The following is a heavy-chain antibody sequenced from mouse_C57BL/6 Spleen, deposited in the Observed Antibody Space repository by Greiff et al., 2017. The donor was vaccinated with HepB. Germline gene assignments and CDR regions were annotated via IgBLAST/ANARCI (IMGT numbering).Heavy chain of an antibody. CDR1: GYTFTDYN. D-gene: IGHD2-5*01. J-gene: IGHJ2*01. V-gene: IGHV1-22*01. Sequence: EVQLQQSGPELVKPGASVKMSCKASGYTFTDYNMHWVKQSHGKSLEWIGYINPNNGGTSYNQKFKGKATLTVNKSSSTAYMELRSLTSEDSAVYDCARSYYSNYFDYWGQGTTLTVSS. CDR3: ARSYYSNYFDY. CDR2: INPNNGGT.